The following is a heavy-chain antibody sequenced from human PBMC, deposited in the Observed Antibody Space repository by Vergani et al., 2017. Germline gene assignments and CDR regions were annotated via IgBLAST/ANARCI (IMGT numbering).Heavy chain of an antibody. CDR3: ARGYSYGPGAYNWFDP. V-gene: IGHV4-59*01. D-gene: IGHD5-18*01. Sequence: QVQLQESGPGLVKPSETLSLTCTVSGGSISSYYWSWIRQPPGKGLEWIGYIYYSGSTNYNPSLKSRVTISVDTSKNQFSLKLSSVTAADTAVYYCARGYSYGPGAYNWFDPWGQGTLVTVSS. J-gene: IGHJ5*02. CDR1: GGSISSYY. CDR2: IYYSGST.